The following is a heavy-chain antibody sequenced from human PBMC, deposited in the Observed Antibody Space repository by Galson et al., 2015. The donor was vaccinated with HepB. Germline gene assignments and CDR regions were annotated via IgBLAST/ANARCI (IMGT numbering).Heavy chain of an antibody. CDR1: GFTFSDYY. Sequence: SLRLSCAASGFTFSDYYMSWIRQAPGKGLEWVSYISSSSSYTNYADSVKGRFTISRDNAKNSLYLQMNSLRAEDTAVYYCARALYDSSGYYYRLHFDYWGQGTLVTVSS. J-gene: IGHJ4*02. CDR2: ISSSSSYT. CDR3: ARALYDSSGYYYRLHFDY. V-gene: IGHV3-11*05. D-gene: IGHD3-22*01.